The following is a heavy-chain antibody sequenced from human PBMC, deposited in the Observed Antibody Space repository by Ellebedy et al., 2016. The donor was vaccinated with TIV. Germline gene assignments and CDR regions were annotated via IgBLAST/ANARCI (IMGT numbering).Heavy chain of an antibody. V-gene: IGHV4-39*02. Sequence: MPSETLSLTCSVSGGSVSSTRYYWAWICQPPGKGLEYIGSVYYSGSPYYNPSFKSRVTLSADTSKNQFSLNLRTVTAADTAVYYCARDPALPRGRFDTWGQGTLVTVSS. CDR1: GGSVSSTRYY. J-gene: IGHJ5*02. CDR2: VYYSGSP. CDR3: ARDPALPRGRFDT.